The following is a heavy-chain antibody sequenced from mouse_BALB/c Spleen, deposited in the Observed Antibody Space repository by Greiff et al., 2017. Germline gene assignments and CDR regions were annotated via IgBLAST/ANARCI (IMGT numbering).Heavy chain of an antibody. V-gene: IGHV14-1*02. D-gene: IGHD1-1*01. CDR3: ARGGSSSWFAY. CDR2: IDPENGNT. J-gene: IGHJ3*01. Sequence: VQLQQSGAELVRPGALVKLSCKASGFNIKDYYMHWVKQRPEQGLEWIGWIDPENGNTIYDPKFQGKASITADTSSNTAYLQLCSLTSEDTAVYYCARGGSSSWFAYWGQGTLVTVSA. CDR1: GFNIKDYY.